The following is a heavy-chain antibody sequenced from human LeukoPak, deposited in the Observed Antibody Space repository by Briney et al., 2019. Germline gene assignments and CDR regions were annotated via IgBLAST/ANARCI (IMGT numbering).Heavy chain of an antibody. CDR1: GFTFTSSA. V-gene: IGHV1-58*01. CDR2: IVVGSGNT. Sequence: SVKVSCKASGFTFTSSAVQWVRQARGQRLEWIGWIVVGSGNTNYAQRFQERVTITRDMSTSTAYMELSSLRSEDTAVYYCAAGHYDSSGYYPPQDYYYYGMDVWGQGTTVTVSS. D-gene: IGHD3-22*01. CDR3: AAGHYDSSGYYPPQDYYYYGMDV. J-gene: IGHJ6*02.